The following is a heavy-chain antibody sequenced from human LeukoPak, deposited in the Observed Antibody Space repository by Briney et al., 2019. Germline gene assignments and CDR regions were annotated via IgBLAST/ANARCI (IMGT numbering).Heavy chain of an antibody. J-gene: IGHJ4*02. Sequence: PGGSLRLSCAASGFTFSSYSIYWVRQAPGKGLEWVSSISSTSTYMYYADSVKGRFTISRDNAKNSLFLQMNSLRAEDTAVYYCAKNTFCSSSSCQTALDYWGQGTLVTVCS. CDR3: AKNTFCSSSSCQTALDY. CDR2: ISSTSTYM. D-gene: IGHD2-15*01. CDR1: GFTFSSYS. V-gene: IGHV3-21*01.